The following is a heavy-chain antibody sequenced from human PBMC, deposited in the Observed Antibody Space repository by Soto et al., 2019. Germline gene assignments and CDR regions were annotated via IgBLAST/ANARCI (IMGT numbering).Heavy chain of an antibody. J-gene: IGHJ4*02. CDR2: VSGGGAST. V-gene: IGHV3-23*01. Sequence: GALSVSCAATGFTFAGYALTWVRQAPGKGLEWLSAVSGGGASTYYADSVRGRFSISRDVSGNMIYLQLNRLTAGDTATYYCENTQTFNGYYGGFDAWGQGTRVTVSS. D-gene: IGHD3-3*01. CDR1: GFTFAGYA. CDR3: ENTQTFNGYYGGFDA.